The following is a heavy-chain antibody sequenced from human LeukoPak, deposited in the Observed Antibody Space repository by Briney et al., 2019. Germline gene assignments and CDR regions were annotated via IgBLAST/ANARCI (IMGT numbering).Heavy chain of an antibody. Sequence: PSQTLSLTCTVSGGSISSGDYYWSWIRQPPGKGLEWIGYIYYSGSTYYNPSLKSRVTISVDTSKNQFSLKLSSVTAADTAVYYCARVFCSGGSCYSPDWFDPWGQGTLVTVSS. CDR1: GGSISSGDYY. J-gene: IGHJ5*02. CDR2: IYYSGST. CDR3: ARVFCSGGSCYSPDWFDP. D-gene: IGHD2-15*01. V-gene: IGHV4-30-4*08.